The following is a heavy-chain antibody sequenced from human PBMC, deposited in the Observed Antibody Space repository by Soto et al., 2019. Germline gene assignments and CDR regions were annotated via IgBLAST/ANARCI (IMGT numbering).Heavy chain of an antibody. CDR2: ISDSGSTI. D-gene: IGHD3-22*01. Sequence: GGSLRLSCAASGFTFSNFEMNWARQAPGKGLEWVSYISDSGSTIYYADSVKGRFTISRDNAKNSLYLQMNSLRAEDTAVYYCARDGGYYYDSSGYYIYYGMDVWGQGTTVTVSS. V-gene: IGHV3-48*03. CDR1: GFTFSNFE. CDR3: ARDGGYYYDSSGYYIYYGMDV. J-gene: IGHJ6*02.